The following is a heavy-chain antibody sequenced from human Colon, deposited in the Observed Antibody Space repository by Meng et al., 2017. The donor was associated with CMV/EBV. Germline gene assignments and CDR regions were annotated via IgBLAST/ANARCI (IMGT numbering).Heavy chain of an antibody. V-gene: IGHV4-59*01. CDR2: IYYSGTT. D-gene: IGHD5-12*01. Sequence: SETLSLTCTVSGDSISGYFWSWIRQPPGKGLEWIGYIYYSGTTNYNPSLKSRVTMSVDTSNNQFYMRLNSVTAADTAVYYCARSIVAASPFGYWGQGTLVTVSS. CDR1: GDSISGYF. J-gene: IGHJ4*02. CDR3: ARSIVAASPFGY.